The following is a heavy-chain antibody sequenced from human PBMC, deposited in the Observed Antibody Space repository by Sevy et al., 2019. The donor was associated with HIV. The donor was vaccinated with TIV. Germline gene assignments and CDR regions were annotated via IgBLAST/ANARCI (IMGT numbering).Heavy chain of an antibody. J-gene: IGHJ4*02. V-gene: IGHV3-33*01. CDR3: ARDGDTAVGYYFDY. D-gene: IGHD5-18*01. CDR2: IWYDGSNK. Sequence: GGSLRLSCAASGFTFSTYGMHWVRQAPGKGLEWVAVIWYDGSNKYYADSVKGRFTISRDNSKNTLYLQMNSLRAEDTAVYYGARDGDTAVGYYFDYWGQGTLVTVSS. CDR1: GFTFSTYG.